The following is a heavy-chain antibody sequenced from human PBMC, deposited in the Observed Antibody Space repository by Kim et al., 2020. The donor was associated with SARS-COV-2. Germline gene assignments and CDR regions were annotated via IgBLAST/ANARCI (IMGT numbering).Heavy chain of an antibody. CDR3: ARGWQQLVLWGV. Sequence: SETLSLTCTVSGGSISSSSYYWGWIRQPPGKGLEWIGSIYYSGSTYYNPSLKSRVTISVDTSKNQFSLKLSSVTAADTAVYYCARGWQQLVLWGVWGQGTLVTVSS. CDR1: GGSISSSSYY. J-gene: IGHJ4*02. D-gene: IGHD6-13*01. CDR2: IYYSGST. V-gene: IGHV4-39*01.